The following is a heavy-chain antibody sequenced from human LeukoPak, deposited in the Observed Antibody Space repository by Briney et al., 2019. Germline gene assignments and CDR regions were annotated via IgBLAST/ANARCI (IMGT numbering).Heavy chain of an antibody. CDR2: ISSSGNTI. Sequence: GGSLRLSCAASVFTFSSYEMNWVRQPPGKGLEWVSYISSSGNTIYYADSVKGRFTISRDNAKNSLYLQMNSLRAEDTAFYYCARGFGDLWGQGTLVTVSS. CDR1: VFTFSSYE. V-gene: IGHV3-48*03. D-gene: IGHD3-3*01. CDR3: ARGFGDL. J-gene: IGHJ5*02.